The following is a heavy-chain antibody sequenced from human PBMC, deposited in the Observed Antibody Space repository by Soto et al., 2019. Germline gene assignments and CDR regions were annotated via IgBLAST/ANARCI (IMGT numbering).Heavy chain of an antibody. Sequence: SETLSLTCAVFGDSISSGGYSWSWIRQPPGKGLEWIGYIYHSGSTYYNPSLKSRVAISVDRSKNQFSLKLSSVTAADTAVYYCARTPDIWGQGTMVT. CDR2: IYHSGST. CDR3: ARTPDI. J-gene: IGHJ3*02. CDR1: GDSISSGGYS. V-gene: IGHV4-30-2*01.